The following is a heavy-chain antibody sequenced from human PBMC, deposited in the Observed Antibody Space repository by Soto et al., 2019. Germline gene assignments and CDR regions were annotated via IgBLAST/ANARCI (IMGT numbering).Heavy chain of an antibody. CDR3: AREPSRPEYNWFDR. CDR1: WDSVSSNSAA. D-gene: IGHD3-10*01. CDR2: TYYRSKWYN. V-gene: IGHV6-1*01. J-gene: IGHJ5*02. Sequence: SETLSLTCAISWDSVSSNSAAWNWIRQSPSRGPEWLGRTYYRSKWYNDYAVSVKSRITINPDTSKHQFSLQLNSVTPEDTAVYYCAREPSRPEYNWFDRWGQGTLVSVAS.